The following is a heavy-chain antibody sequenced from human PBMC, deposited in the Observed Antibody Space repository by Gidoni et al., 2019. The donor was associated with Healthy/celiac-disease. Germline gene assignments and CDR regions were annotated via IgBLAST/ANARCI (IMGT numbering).Heavy chain of an antibody. CDR2: SRNKANSYAT. Sequence: EVPLVVSGGGLVQPGGSLKLSCAASCFTFSGCAMHWVRQASGKGLGWVSSSRNKANSYATAYAATVKGRFNISRDYSKNTAYLQMNSLKTEDTAVYYCTRGDFIDYWGQGTLVTVSS. D-gene: IGHD3-10*01. V-gene: IGHV3-73*02. J-gene: IGHJ4*02. CDR1: CFTFSGCA. CDR3: TRGDFIDY.